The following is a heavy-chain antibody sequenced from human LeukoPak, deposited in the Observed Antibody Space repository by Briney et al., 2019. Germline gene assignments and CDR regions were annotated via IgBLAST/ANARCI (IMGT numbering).Heavy chain of an antibody. Sequence: GASVTVSCKASGYTFTSYGISWVRQAPGQGLKWMGWISAYNGNPNYAQKLQGRVTMTTDTSTSTAYMELRSLRSDDTAVYYCARVGLVTLDAFDIWGQGTMVTVSS. CDR3: ARVGLVTLDAFDI. CDR1: GYTFTSYG. V-gene: IGHV1-18*01. D-gene: IGHD3-9*01. CDR2: ISAYNGNP. J-gene: IGHJ3*02.